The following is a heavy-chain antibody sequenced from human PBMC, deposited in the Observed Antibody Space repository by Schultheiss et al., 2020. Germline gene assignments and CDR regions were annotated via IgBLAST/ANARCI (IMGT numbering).Heavy chain of an antibody. CDR3: ARDGYYYGSGSYSPHYYYYGMDV. V-gene: IGHV3-30-3*01. CDR1: GFTLSSYA. J-gene: IGHJ6*02. D-gene: IGHD3-10*01. Sequence: GGSLRLSCAASGFTLSSYAMHWVRQAPGKGLEWVAVISYDGSNKYYADSVKGRFTISRDNSKNTLYLQMNSLRAEDTAVYYCARDGYYYGSGSYSPHYYYYGMDVWGQGTTVTVSS. CDR2: ISYDGSNK.